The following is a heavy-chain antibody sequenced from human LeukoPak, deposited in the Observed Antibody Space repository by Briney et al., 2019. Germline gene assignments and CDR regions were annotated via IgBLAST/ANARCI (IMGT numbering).Heavy chain of an antibody. Sequence: GGSLRLSCAASGFTFSSYGMHWVRQAPGKGLEWVAVIWSDGSNKYYADSVKGRFTISRDNSKNTLYLQMNSLRAEDTAVYYCARHEAGTVGDITTYFDYWGQGTLVTVSS. D-gene: IGHD1-7*01. J-gene: IGHJ4*02. CDR1: GFTFSSYG. CDR2: IWSDGSNK. V-gene: IGHV3-33*01. CDR3: ARHEAGTVGDITTYFDY.